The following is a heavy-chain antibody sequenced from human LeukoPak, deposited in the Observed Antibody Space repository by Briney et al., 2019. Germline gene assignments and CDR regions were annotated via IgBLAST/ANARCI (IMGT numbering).Heavy chain of an antibody. Sequence: PSETLSLTCAVYGGSFSGYYWSWIRQPPGKGLEWIGEVHHGGASNYDPSLESRVTISVGKPKNRFSLNLRSVTAADTATYYCASHVTVLGTRGFDFWGRGTLVTVS. CDR3: ASHVTVLGTRGFDF. CDR1: GGSFSGYY. J-gene: IGHJ4*02. CDR2: VHHGGAS. V-gene: IGHV4-34*01. D-gene: IGHD6-19*01.